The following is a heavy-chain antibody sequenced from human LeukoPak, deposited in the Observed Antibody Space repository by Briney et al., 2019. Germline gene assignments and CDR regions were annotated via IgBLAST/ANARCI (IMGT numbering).Heavy chain of an antibody. J-gene: IGHJ3*02. V-gene: IGHV4-39*07. D-gene: IGHD3-9*01. CDR3: ARARTHYDILTGYSGDDAFDI. CDR1: GGSISTTNYF. Sequence: PSETLSLTCTVSGGSISTTNYFWAWIRQPPGKGLEWIGSGYYNGNKYYNPSLKSRVTISVDTSKNQFSLKLSSVTAADTAVYYCARARTHYDILTGYSGDDAFDIWGQGTMVTVSS. CDR2: GYYNGNK.